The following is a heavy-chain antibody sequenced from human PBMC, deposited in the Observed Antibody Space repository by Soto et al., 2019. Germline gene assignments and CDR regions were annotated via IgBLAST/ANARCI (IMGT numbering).Heavy chain of an antibody. CDR1: GGTFSSYA. D-gene: IGHD4-17*01. CDR2: IIPIFGTA. J-gene: IGHJ4*02. CDR3: ARAGRGDYGDYGMDY. V-gene: IGHV1-69*12. Sequence: QVQLVQSGAEVKKPGSSVKVSCKASGGTFSSYAISWVRQAPGQGLEWMGGIIPIFGTANYAQKFQGRVTITADESXNTAYMELSSLRSEDTAVYYCARAGRGDYGDYGMDYWGQGTLVTVSS.